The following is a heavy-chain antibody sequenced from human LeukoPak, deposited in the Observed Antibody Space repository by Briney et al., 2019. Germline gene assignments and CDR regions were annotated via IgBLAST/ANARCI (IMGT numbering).Heavy chain of an antibody. D-gene: IGHD6-13*01. CDR3: ARDSSYSSTWYLGYYFDY. V-gene: IGHV1-2*02. CDR2: INPNSVAT. Sequence: ASVKVSCKASGYTFTVYYMHWVRQAPGQGLEWMGWINPNSVATNYAQKFHGRVTMTRDTSITTAYMELSRLRSDDTAVYYCARDSSYSSTWYLGYYFDYWGQGTLVTVSS. CDR1: GYTFTVYY. J-gene: IGHJ4*02.